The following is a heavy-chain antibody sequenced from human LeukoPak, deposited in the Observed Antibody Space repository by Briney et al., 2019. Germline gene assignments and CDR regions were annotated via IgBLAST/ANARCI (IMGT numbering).Heavy chain of an antibody. CDR3: AREAATYGDAFDI. D-gene: IGHD2-15*01. V-gene: IGHV3-48*03. CDR1: GFTFSSYE. J-gene: IGHJ3*02. CDR2: ISSSGSTI. Sequence: PGGSLRLSCAASGFTFSSYEMNWVRQAPGKGLEWVSYISSSGSTIYYADSVKGRFTISRDNAKNSLYLQMNSLRAEDTAVYYCAREAATYGDAFDIWGQRTMVTVSS.